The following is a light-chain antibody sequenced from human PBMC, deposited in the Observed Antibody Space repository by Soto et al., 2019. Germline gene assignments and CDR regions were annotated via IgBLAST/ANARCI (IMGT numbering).Light chain of an antibody. CDR1: QPILNSSNNKNF. V-gene: IGKV4-1*01. CDR2: WAS. Sequence: DIVMTQSPDSLAVSLGERATINCKSSQPILNSSNNKNFLAWFQHKPGQPPKLLVYWASTREIGVPERFGGSGSGTEFALTINNLRAEDVAVYYCQQYYITPLTFGQGTKVELK. J-gene: IGKJ1*01. CDR3: QQYYITPLT.